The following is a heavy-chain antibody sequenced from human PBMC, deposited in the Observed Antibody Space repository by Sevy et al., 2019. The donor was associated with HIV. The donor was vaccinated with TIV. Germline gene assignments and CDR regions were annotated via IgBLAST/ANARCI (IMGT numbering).Heavy chain of an antibody. CDR3: AKTYYYGSSGPFDY. V-gene: IGHV3-23*01. D-gene: IGHD3-22*01. J-gene: IGHJ4*02. CDR1: GFTFSSYA. CDR2: ISGSGGST. Sequence: GGSLRLSCAASGFTFSSYAMSWVRQAPGKGLEWVSVISGSGGSTYYADSGKGRFTISRDNSKNTLYLQMKSLRAEDTAEYCWAKTYYYGSSGPFDYWGQGTLVTVSS.